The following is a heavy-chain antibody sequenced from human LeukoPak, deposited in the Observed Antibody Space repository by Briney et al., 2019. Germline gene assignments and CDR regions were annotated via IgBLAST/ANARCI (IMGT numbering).Heavy chain of an antibody. CDR1: GYTFTSYG. CDR3: ARVLAAAGTDSLDY. V-gene: IGHV1-18*01. D-gene: IGHD6-13*01. J-gene: IGHJ4*02. Sequence: ASVKVCCKASGYTFTSYGISWVRQAPGQGLEWMGWISAYNGNTNYAQKLQGRVTMTTDTSTSTAYMELRSLRSDDTAVYYCARVLAAAGTDSLDYWGQGTLVTVSS. CDR2: ISAYNGNT.